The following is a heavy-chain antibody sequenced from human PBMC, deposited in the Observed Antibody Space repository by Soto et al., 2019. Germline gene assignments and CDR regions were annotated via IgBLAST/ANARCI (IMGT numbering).Heavy chain of an antibody. V-gene: IGHV1-58*01. CDR3: AAEERDYYDSSGYPPAA. D-gene: IGHD3-22*01. J-gene: IGHJ5*02. CDR2: IVVGSGNT. Sequence: SVKVSCKASGFTFTSSAVQWVRQARGQRLEWIGWIVVGSGNTNYAQKFQERVTITRDMSTSTAYMELSGLRSEDTAVYYCAAEERDYYDSSGYPPAAWGQGTLVTVSS. CDR1: GFTFTSSA.